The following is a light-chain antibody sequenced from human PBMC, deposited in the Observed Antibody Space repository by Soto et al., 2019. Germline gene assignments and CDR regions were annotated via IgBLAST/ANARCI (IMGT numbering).Light chain of an antibody. V-gene: IGKV3-15*01. J-gene: IGKJ4*01. CDR3: QQYNNWRLT. Sequence: EVVMTQSPATLSVSPGERATLSCRASQSVSSNLAWYQQKPGQAPRLLIYGASTRATGIPARFSGSGSGTELTLTISSLQSEDFALYYCQQYNNWRLTFGGGTKVEI. CDR2: GAS. CDR1: QSVSSN.